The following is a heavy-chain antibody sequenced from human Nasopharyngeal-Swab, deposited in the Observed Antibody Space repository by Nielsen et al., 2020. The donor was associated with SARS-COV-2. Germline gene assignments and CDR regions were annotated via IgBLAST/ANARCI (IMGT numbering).Heavy chain of an antibody. CDR2: ISSSGSYM. CDR1: GFTFSDYT. V-gene: IGHV3-21*01. J-gene: IGHJ4*02. Sequence: GESLKLSCAASGFTFSDYTMNWVRQAPGQGLEWVSSISSSGSYMYYTDSVKGRFTMSRDNAKNSLYLQMNSLRAEDTAVYYCASDSRYWGQGTLVTVSS. D-gene: IGHD2-2*01. CDR3: ASDSRY.